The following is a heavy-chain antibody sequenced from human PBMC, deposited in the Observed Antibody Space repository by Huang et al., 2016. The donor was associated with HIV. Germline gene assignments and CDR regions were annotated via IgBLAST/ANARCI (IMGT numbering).Heavy chain of an antibody. Sequence: QVQLVQSGAEVKKPGASVKVSCKPSGYTFADYFIHWVRQAPGQGLAWVAWLNPKNGATNYAQKFLGRVTVTGDTSINTAYMEFSGLTSDDTANYYCTRDGVAPDEEFDYWGQGTLIIVSS. J-gene: IGHJ4*02. D-gene: IGHD5-12*01. CDR2: LNPKNGAT. CDR3: TRDGVAPDEEFDY. CDR1: GYTFADYF. V-gene: IGHV1-2*02.